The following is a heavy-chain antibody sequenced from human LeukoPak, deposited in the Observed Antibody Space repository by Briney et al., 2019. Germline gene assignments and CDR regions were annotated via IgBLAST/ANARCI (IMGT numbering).Heavy chain of an antibody. Sequence: GGSLRLSCAASGFTFSSYAMSWVRQVPGKGLEWVSDISSSGGRANYADSVKGRFTISRDNSKNTLYLQMNSLRVEDTAVYYCARDGTVTAGPFDPWGRGTLVTVSS. CDR1: GFTFSSYA. V-gene: IGHV3-23*01. CDR3: ARDGTVTAGPFDP. J-gene: IGHJ5*02. D-gene: IGHD4-11*01. CDR2: ISSSGGRA.